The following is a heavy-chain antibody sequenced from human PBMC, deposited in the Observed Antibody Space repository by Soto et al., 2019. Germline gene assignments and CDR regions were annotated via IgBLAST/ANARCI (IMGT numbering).Heavy chain of an antibody. Sequence: EVQLVESGGGLVQPGGSLRLSCAASGFTFSSYWMSWVRQAPGKGLEWVANIKQDGSEKYYVDSVKGRFTISRDNAKNSLYLQMNSLRAEDTAVYYCARDKSEMPDDDILTGYFYDYWGQGTLVTVSS. V-gene: IGHV3-7*01. CDR2: IKQDGSEK. CDR1: GFTFSSYW. CDR3: ARDKSEMPDDDILTGYFYDY. J-gene: IGHJ4*02. D-gene: IGHD3-9*01.